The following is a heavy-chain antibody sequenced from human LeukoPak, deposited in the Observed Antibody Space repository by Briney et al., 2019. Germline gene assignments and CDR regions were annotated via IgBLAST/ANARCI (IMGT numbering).Heavy chain of an antibody. CDR3: ARAYSRFYYFYMDV. CDR2: ISHSGST. D-gene: IGHD6-13*01. Sequence: SETLSLTCAVYGGSFSGYYWSWIRQPPGKGLEWIGEISHSGSTHYNPSLKSRVTISLDTSKNQISLKLSSVTAADTAVYYCARAYSRFYYFYMDVWGKGTSVTISS. CDR1: GGSFSGYY. J-gene: IGHJ6*03. V-gene: IGHV4-34*01.